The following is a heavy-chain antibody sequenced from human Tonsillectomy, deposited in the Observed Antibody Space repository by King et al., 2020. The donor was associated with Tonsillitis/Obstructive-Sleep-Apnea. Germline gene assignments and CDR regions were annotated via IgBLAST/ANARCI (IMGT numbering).Heavy chain of an antibody. J-gene: IGHJ5*02. D-gene: IGHD2-2*01. Sequence: VQLQQWGAGLLKPSETLSLTCVVYGGSISGYYWSWIRQPPGKGLEWIGEINHSGSTNYNPSLKSRVTISVDTSKNQFSLKLSSVTAADTAVYYCARRVLPAECWFDPWGQGTLVTVAS. V-gene: IGHV4-34*01. CDR1: GGSISGYY. CDR2: INHSGST. CDR3: ARRVLPAECWFDP.